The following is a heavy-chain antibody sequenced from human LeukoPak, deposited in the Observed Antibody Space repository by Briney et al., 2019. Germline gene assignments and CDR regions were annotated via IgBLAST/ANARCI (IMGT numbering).Heavy chain of an antibody. V-gene: IGHV3-30*02. CDR3: AKDSRGERWPPHYFDY. Sequence: GGSLRLSCAASGFTFSSYGMHWVRQAPGKGLEWVAFIRYDGSNKYYADSEKGRFTISRDNSKNTLYLQMNSLRAEDTAVYYCAKDSRGERWPPHYFDYWGQGTLVTVSS. CDR2: IRYDGSNK. CDR1: GFTFSSYG. J-gene: IGHJ4*02. D-gene: IGHD4-23*01.